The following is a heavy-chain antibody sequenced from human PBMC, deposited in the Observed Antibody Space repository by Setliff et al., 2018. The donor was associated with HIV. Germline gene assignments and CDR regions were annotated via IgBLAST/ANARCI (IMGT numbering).Heavy chain of an antibody. V-gene: IGHV1-3*04. J-gene: IGHJ6*03. CDR1: GYTFTSYS. CDR3: ARQRGIDTYCYSCYYMDV. CDR2: INTATGDT. Sequence: ASVKVSCKTSGYTFTSYSMHWVRQAPGQSLEWMGWINTATGDTKYSQRFQDRITIFRNTSASTAYMDLGSLTSEDTAVYYCARQRGIDTYCYSCYYMDVWGKGTTVTVSS. D-gene: IGHD6-13*01.